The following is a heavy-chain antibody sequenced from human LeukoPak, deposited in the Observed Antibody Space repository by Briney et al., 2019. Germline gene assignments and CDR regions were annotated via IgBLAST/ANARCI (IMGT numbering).Heavy chain of an antibody. Sequence: SETLSLTCAVSGVSFGRYSWTWIRQSPGKGLECIGEINFSGYTKYHPSLKSRVTMSVDTSKNQFSLKLASVTAADTAIYFCARVGSTPAKFDHWGQGTLVTVSS. CDR1: GVSFGRYS. D-gene: IGHD2-2*01. CDR3: ARVGSTPAKFDH. V-gene: IGHV4-34*01. CDR2: INFSGYT. J-gene: IGHJ4*02.